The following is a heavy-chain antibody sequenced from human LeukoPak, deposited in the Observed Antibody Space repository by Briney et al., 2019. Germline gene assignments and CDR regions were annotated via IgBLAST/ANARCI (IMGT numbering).Heavy chain of an antibody. CDR3: ARLYCSGGSCYWFDP. D-gene: IGHD2-15*01. CDR2: IYYSGST. J-gene: IGHJ5*02. V-gene: IGHV4-59*08. Sequence: SETLSLTCTVSGGSISSYYWSWIRQPPGKGLEWIGYIYYSGSTNYTPSLKSRVTISVDTSKNQFSLKLSSVTAADTAVYYCARLYCSGGSCYWFDPWGQGTLVTVSS. CDR1: GGSISSYY.